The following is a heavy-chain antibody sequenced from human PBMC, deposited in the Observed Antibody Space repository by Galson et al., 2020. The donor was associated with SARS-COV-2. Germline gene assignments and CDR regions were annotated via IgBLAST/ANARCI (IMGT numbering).Heavy chain of an antibody. CDR2: IDPSDSYT. CDR1: GYSFTSYW. Sequence: KIGESLKISCKGSGYSFTSYWISWVRQMPGKGLEWMGRIDPSDSYTNYSPSFQGHVTISADKSISTAYLQWSSLKASDTAMYYCASCSSSWCGGLCPDYWGQGTLVTVSS. J-gene: IGHJ4*02. V-gene: IGHV5-10-1*01. CDR3: ASCSSSWCGGLCPDY. D-gene: IGHD6-13*01.